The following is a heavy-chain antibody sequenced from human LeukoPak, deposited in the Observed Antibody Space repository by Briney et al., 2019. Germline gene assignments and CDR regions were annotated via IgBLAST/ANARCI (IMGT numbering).Heavy chain of an antibody. Sequence: ASVQVSCKASGYTFTDYYIHWMRQAPGQGLEWMGWMNPAGDNAGYAQKFQGRMTLTRDTSVSTVYMELSSLRSEDTAVYYCARGAVTTAVHWHFSLWGRGTLVTVSS. D-gene: IGHD4-17*01. CDR3: ARGAVTTAVHWHFSL. CDR2: MNPAGDNA. V-gene: IGHV1-8*02. CDR1: GYTFTDYY. J-gene: IGHJ2*01.